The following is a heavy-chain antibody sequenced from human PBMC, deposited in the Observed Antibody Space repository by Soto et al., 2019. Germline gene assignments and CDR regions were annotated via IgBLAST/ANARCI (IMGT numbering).Heavy chain of an antibody. J-gene: IGHJ5*02. V-gene: IGHV4-39*02. CDR1: GGSIATSSYF. Sequence: SETLSLTCTVSGGSIATSSYFWSWIRRPPGKGLEWIGSIDYRGTIYNNPSLKSRVTISVDTSKNHFSLKLDSVTAADTALYYCSRRAPEGFDPWGQGTLVTVS. CDR3: SRRAPEGFDP. CDR2: IDYRGTI.